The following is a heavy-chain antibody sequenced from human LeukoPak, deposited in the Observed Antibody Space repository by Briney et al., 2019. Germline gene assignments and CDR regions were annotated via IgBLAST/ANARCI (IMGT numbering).Heavy chain of an antibody. Sequence: PGGSLRLSCAASGFIFSTYWMTWVRQAPGKGLEWVANIKRDGSVKNYMDSVKGRFTISRDNAKNSLYLQMSSLRAEDTAVYYCARVSGSYPGYWGQGTLVTVSS. V-gene: IGHV3-7*01. CDR1: GFIFSTYW. CDR2: IKRDGSVK. J-gene: IGHJ4*02. CDR3: ARVSGSYPGY. D-gene: IGHD1-26*01.